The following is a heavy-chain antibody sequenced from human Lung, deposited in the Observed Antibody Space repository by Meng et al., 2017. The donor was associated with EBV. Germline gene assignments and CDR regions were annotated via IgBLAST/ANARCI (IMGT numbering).Heavy chain of an antibody. CDR1: GESFSGSFSGYY. CDR2: INDSGST. CDR3: ARSTFDY. D-gene: IGHD1-26*01. J-gene: IGHJ4*02. Sequence: QVQLQQWGAGLLKPSETLSLTCAVYGESFSGSFSGYYWSWIRQAPGKGLEWIGEINDSGSTDYNPSLKSRLTISVDRSKSQFSLELSSVTAADTAVYYCARSTFDYWGQGTLVTVSS. V-gene: IGHV4-34*01.